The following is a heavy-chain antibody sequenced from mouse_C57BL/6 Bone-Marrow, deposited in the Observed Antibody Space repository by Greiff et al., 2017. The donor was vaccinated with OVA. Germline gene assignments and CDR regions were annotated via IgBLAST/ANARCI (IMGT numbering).Heavy chain of an antibody. Sequence: EVQLQQSGPELVKPGASVKISCKASGYTFTDYYMNWVKQSHGKSLEWIGDINPNNGGTSYNQKFKGKATLTVDKSSSTAYMELRSLTSEDSAVYYCARKGETAQAPWFAYWGQGTLVTVSA. D-gene: IGHD3-2*02. CDR3: ARKGETAQAPWFAY. CDR2: INPNNGGT. CDR1: GYTFTDYY. J-gene: IGHJ3*01. V-gene: IGHV1-26*01.